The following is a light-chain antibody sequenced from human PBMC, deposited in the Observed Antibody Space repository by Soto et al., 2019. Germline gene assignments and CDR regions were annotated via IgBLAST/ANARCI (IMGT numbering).Light chain of an antibody. J-gene: IGKJ5*01. CDR3: MQSTQLPPT. CDR2: EVS. V-gene: IGKV2D-29*02. CDR1: QSLLHNNGKTC. Sequence: IVMIQSPLSLPVTPGEPASISCRSSQSLLHNNGKTCLYWYLQKPGQSPQLLIYEVSTRVSGVPDRFSGSGSGTDFTLEISRVETDDVGIYYCMQSTQLPPTFGQGTRLEIK.